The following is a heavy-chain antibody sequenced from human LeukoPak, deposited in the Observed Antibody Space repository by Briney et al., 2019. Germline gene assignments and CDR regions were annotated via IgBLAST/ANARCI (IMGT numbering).Heavy chain of an antibody. CDR3: ARRPYYDILTGYDY. D-gene: IGHD3-9*01. V-gene: IGHV1-18*04. J-gene: IGHJ4*02. CDR2: ISAYNGNT. Sequence: APVKVSCKASGYTFTSYGISWVRQAPGQGLEWMGWISAYNGNTNYAQKLQGRVTMTTDTSTSTAYMELRSLRSDDTAVYYCARRPYYDILTGYDYWGQGTLVTVSS. CDR1: GYTFTSYG.